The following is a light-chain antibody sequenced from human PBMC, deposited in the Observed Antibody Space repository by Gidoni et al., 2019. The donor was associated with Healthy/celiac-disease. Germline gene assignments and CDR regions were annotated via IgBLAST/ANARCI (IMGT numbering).Light chain of an antibody. J-gene: IGKJ2*01. V-gene: IGKV1-39*01. Sequence: DLQLPQSPSSLSAAVGDRVTIPCRASQSISSYLNWYQQKPRKAPKLLNYAASSLQSGGASRFRGRGSGTDFTLTISSLQPEDFATYYWQQSYSTPRTFGHGTKVEIK. CDR2: AAS. CDR3: QQSYSTPRT. CDR1: QSISSY.